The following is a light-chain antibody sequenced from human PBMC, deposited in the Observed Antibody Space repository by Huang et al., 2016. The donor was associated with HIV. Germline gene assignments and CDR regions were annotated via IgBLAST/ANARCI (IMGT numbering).Light chain of an antibody. CDR3: LQDYDYPCT. V-gene: IGKV1-6*02. CDR1: QGIRSD. CDR2: TAS. Sequence: AIHMTQSPSSLSAFVGDRVAITCRASQGIRSDLGWYQHKPGKAPKLLISTASSLQRGVPSRFSGSGSDTNFTLTISSLQPEDFATYYCLQDYDYPCTFGQGTRVEI. J-gene: IGKJ1*01.